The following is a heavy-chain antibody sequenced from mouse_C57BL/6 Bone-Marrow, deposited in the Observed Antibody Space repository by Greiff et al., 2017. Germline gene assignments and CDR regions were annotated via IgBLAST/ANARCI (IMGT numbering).Heavy chain of an antibody. D-gene: IGHD1-1*01. V-gene: IGHV5-4*01. Sequence: EVQGVESGGGLVKPGGSLKLSCAASGFTFSSYAMSWVRQTPEKRLEWVATISDGGSYTYYPDNVKGRFTISRDNAKNNLYLQMSHLKSEDTAMYYCARDTYYYGSSSWFAYWGQGTLVTVSA. J-gene: IGHJ3*01. CDR3: ARDTYYYGSSSWFAY. CDR1: GFTFSSYA. CDR2: ISDGGSYT.